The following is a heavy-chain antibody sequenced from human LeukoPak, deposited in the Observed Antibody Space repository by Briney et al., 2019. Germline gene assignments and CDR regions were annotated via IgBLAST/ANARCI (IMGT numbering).Heavy chain of an antibody. CDR2: INKDGGTI. CDR1: GFTVSAYA. CDR3: ARGGGGYVGFDY. Sequence: GGSLRLSCAASGFTVSAYAMAWVRQAPGKGLEWVGIINKDGGTIGYGDSVKGRFTISRDNAKNSLYLQMNSLRAEDTAVYHCARGGGGYVGFDYWGQGTLVTVSS. J-gene: IGHJ4*02. V-gene: IGHV3-7*03. D-gene: IGHD5-12*01.